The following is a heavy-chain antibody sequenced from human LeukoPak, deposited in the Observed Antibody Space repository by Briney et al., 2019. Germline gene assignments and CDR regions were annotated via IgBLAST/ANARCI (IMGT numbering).Heavy chain of an antibody. D-gene: IGHD2-2*01. CDR2: ISGSGGST. CDR1: GFTFSSYA. V-gene: IGHV3-23*01. J-gene: IGHJ5*02. CDR3: ARGPRYCSSTSCLDGFDP. Sequence: GGSLRLSCAASGFTFSSYAMSWVRQAPGKGLEWVSAISGSGGSTYYADSVKGRFTISRDNSKNTLYLQMNSLRAEDTAVYYCARGPRYCSSTSCLDGFDPWGQGTLVTVSS.